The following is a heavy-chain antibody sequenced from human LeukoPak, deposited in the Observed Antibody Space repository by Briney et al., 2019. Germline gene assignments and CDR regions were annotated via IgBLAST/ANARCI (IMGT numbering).Heavy chain of an antibody. CDR2: IKQDGSEK. J-gene: IGHJ4*02. Sequence: GGSLRLSCEASGFTFSSYSMKWVRQAPGKGLEWVANIKQDGSEKYYVDSVKGRFTISRDNAKNSLYLQMNSLRAEDTAVYYCARAATSTAVAYYYFDYWGQGTLVTVSS. CDR1: GFTFSSYS. V-gene: IGHV3-7*01. D-gene: IGHD6-19*01. CDR3: ARAATSTAVAYYYFDY.